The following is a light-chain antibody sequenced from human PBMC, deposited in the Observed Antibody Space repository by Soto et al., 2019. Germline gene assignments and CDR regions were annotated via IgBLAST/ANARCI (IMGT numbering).Light chain of an antibody. CDR2: VAS. V-gene: IGKV3-15*01. J-gene: IGKJ2*01. CDR1: QSVNQK. CDR3: QQFNNWPHT. Sequence: EIVLTQSPATLSVSPGERATLSCRASQSVNQKLGWYQQKPGQAPRLLIYVASYRATGIPARFSGSESGTEYTLTISNLQAEDFAVYYCQQFNNWPHTFGQGTKVDIK.